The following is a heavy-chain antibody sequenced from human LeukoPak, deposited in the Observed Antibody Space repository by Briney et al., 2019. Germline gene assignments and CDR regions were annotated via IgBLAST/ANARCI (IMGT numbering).Heavy chain of an antibody. CDR1: GGTISSGSYY. CDR3: ARAYYSTSWFPH. J-gene: IGHJ5*02. V-gene: IGHV4-61*02. Sequence: SETLSLTCTVSGGTISSGSYYWSWIRQPAGKGLEWIGRIYTSGSTNYSPSLKSRVTISVDTSKNQFSLKLSSVTAADTAVYYCARAYYSTSWFPHWGQGALVTVSS. CDR2: IYTSGST. D-gene: IGHD3-10*01.